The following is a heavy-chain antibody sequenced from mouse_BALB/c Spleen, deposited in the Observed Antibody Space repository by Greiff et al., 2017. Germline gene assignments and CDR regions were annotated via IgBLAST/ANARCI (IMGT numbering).Heavy chain of an antibody. CDR3: ARDYYGSLAWFAY. J-gene: IGHJ3*01. CDR1: GYTFTDYA. Sequence: QVQLQQSGAELVRPGVSVKISCKGSGYTFTDYAMHWVKQSHAKSLEWIGVISTYYGDASYNQKFKGKATMTVDKSSSTAYMELARLTSEDSAIYYCARDYYGSLAWFAYWGQGTLVTVSA. D-gene: IGHD1-1*01. V-gene: IGHV1S137*01. CDR2: ISTYYGDA.